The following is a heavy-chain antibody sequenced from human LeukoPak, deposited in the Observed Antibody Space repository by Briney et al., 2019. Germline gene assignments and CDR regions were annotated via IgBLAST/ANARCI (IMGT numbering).Heavy chain of an antibody. CDR2: VYHDGST. CDR1: GGSMRTTTYY. Sequence: SETLSLTCTVSGGSMRTTTYYWGWIRQPPGKALEWIGEVYHDGSTNYNPSLQSRVTISLDKSKNQFSLKLSSVTAADTAMYYCARSLYYDTSGPFDFWGQGALVSVSS. CDR3: ARSLYYDTSGPFDF. J-gene: IGHJ4*02. D-gene: IGHD3-22*01. V-gene: IGHV4-61*05.